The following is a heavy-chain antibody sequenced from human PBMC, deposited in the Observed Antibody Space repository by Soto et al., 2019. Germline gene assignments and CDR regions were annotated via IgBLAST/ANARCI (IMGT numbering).Heavy chain of an antibody. Sequence: PGGSLRLSCAASGFTFSSYGMHWVRQAPGKGLEWVAVISYDGSNKYYADSVKGRFTISRDNSKNTLYLQMNSLRAEDTAVYYCAKSLIAAADPFDYWGQGTLVTVSS. D-gene: IGHD6-13*01. CDR2: ISYDGSNK. J-gene: IGHJ4*02. CDR1: GFTFSSYG. V-gene: IGHV3-30*18. CDR3: AKSLIAAADPFDY.